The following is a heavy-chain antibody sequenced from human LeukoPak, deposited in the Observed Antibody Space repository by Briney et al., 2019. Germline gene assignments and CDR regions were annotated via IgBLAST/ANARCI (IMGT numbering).Heavy chain of an antibody. D-gene: IGHD3-10*01. CDR3: ARGVRSGYYYLYGMDA. Sequence: SETLSLTCTVSGGSISSYYWSWIRQPAGKGLEWIGRIYTSGSTNYNPSLKSRVTMSVDTSKNQISLKLSSVTAADTAVYYCARGVRSGYYYLYGMDAWGQGTTVTVSS. CDR2: IYTSGST. J-gene: IGHJ6*02. V-gene: IGHV4-4*07. CDR1: GGSISSYY.